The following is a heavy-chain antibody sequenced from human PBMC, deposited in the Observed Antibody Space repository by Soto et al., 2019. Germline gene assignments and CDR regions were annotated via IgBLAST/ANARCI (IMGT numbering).Heavy chain of an antibody. CDR2: IYYSGST. J-gene: IGHJ6*02. D-gene: IGHD3-3*01. CDR1: GGSISSGDYY. CDR3: DRDRYYDFWSGYYPYPYGMDV. V-gene: IGHV4-30-4*01. Sequence: SETLSLTCTVSGGSISSGDYYWSWIRQPPGKGLEWIGYIYYSGSTYYNPSLKSRVTISVDTSKNQFSLKLSSVTAADTAVYYCDRDRYYDFWSGYYPYPYGMDVWGQGTTVTVSS.